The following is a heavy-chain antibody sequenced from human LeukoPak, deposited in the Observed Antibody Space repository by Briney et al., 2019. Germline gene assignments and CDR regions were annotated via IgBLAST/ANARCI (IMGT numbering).Heavy chain of an antibody. CDR2: ISVYNGNT. D-gene: IGHD2-2*01. J-gene: IGHJ4*02. CDR1: GYTFISYG. Sequence: GASVKVSCKASGYTFISYGIIWVRQAPGQGLEWMGWISVYNGNTKYAQKLQGSVTITTDTSTSTAYMELRSLRSDVTAVYYCARLQSEPPCIVVVPAAMGEGYYFDYWGQGTLVTVSS. V-gene: IGHV1-18*04. CDR3: ARLQSEPPCIVVVPAAMGEGYYFDY.